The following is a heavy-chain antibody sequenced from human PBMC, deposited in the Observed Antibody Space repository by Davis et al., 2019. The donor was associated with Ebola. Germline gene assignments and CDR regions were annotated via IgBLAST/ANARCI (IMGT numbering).Heavy chain of an antibody. D-gene: IGHD7-27*01. CDR1: GFTFSSYS. Sequence: GESLKISCAASGFTFSSYSMNWVRQAPGKGLEWVSSISSSSSYIYYADSVKGRFTISRDNAKNSLYLQMNSLRSEDTALYYCARGNSANWESFFDYWGQGTLVSVSS. CDR2: ISSSSSYI. CDR3: ARGNSANWESFFDY. J-gene: IGHJ4*02. V-gene: IGHV3-21*01.